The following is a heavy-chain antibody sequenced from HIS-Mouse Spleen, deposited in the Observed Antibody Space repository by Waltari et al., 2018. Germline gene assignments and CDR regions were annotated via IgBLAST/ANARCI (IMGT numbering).Heavy chain of an antibody. CDR3: AREIPYSSSWYDWYFDL. D-gene: IGHD6-13*01. CDR2: IYYSGST. V-gene: IGHV4-39*07. CDR1: GGSISSSSYS. Sequence: QLQLQESGPGLVKPSETLSLTCTVSGGSISSSSYSWGLIRQPPWKGLEWIGSIYYSGSTYYNPSLKSRVTISVDTSKNQFSLKLSSVTAADTAVYYCAREIPYSSSWYDWYFDLWGRGTLVTVSS. J-gene: IGHJ2*01.